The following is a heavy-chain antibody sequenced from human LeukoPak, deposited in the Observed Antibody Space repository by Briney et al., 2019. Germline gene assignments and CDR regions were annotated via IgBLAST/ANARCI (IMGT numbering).Heavy chain of an antibody. D-gene: IGHD2-15*01. CDR1: GFTFSSYA. V-gene: IGHV3-23*01. J-gene: IGHJ4*02. Sequence: GGSLRLSCAASGFTFSSYAMSWVRQAPGKGLDWVSAISGSGGSTYYADSVKGRFTISRDNSKNTLYLQMNSLRAEDTAVYYCANTSGSVYYFDYWGQGTLVTVSS. CDR2: ISGSGGST. CDR3: ANTSGSVYYFDY.